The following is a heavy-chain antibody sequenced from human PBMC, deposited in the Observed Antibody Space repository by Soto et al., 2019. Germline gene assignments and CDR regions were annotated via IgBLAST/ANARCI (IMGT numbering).Heavy chain of an antibody. V-gene: IGHV3-11*01. CDR3: ATVLALEAWFDP. J-gene: IGHJ5*02. Sequence: QVQLVESGGGMVKPGGSLRLSCAASGFTFSDYYMSWIRQAPGKGLEWVSYISSSGSTIYYADSVKGRFTISRDNAKNSLYLEMNGLRAEDKAVYYCATVLALEAWFDPWGQGTLVTVSS. CDR2: ISSSGSTI. CDR1: GFTFSDYY. D-gene: IGHD2-15*01.